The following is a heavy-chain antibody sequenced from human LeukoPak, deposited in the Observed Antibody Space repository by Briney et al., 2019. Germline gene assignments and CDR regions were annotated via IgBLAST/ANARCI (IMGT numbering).Heavy chain of an antibody. D-gene: IGHD3-10*01. CDR3: AREGGSFARAFDI. Sequence: GGSLRLSCAASGFTFSSYSMNWVRQAPGKGLEWVSSISSSSSYIYYADSVKGRFTISRDNAKNSLYLQMNSLRAEDTAVYYCAREGGSFARAFDIWGQGTMVTVSS. CDR1: GFTFSSYS. J-gene: IGHJ3*02. V-gene: IGHV3-21*01. CDR2: ISSSSSYI.